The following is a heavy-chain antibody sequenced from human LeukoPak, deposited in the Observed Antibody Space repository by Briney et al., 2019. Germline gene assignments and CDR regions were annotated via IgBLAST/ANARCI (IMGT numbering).Heavy chain of an antibody. CDR2: ISGSGGST. CDR1: GFTFNSYA. Sequence: GSLRLPCAASGFTFNSYAMGWVPQAPGKGLGGVSAISGSGGSTYYADSVKGRFTISRDNSKNTLYLQMNSLRAEDTAVYYCARGYSSSSWSLFDYWGQGTLVTVSS. J-gene: IGHJ4*02. CDR3: ARGYSSSSWSLFDY. D-gene: IGHD6-6*01. V-gene: IGHV3-23*01.